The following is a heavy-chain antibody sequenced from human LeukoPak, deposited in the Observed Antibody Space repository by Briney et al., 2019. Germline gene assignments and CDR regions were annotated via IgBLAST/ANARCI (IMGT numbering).Heavy chain of an antibody. J-gene: IGHJ3*02. D-gene: IGHD2-21*02. CDR1: GFTFIGSA. CDR2: IRSIANSYAP. V-gene: IGHV3-73*01. Sequence: PGGSLRLSCAASGFTFIGSAMRWVRQASGKGLEWVGRIRSIANSYAPAYAGSVKGRFTISRDDSKNTAYLQMNSLKTEDTAVYYCTSAAYCGGDCQGNAFDIWGQGTMVTVSS. CDR3: TSAAYCGGDCQGNAFDI.